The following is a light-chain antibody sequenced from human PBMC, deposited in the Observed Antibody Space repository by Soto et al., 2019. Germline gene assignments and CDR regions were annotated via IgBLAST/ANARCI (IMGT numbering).Light chain of an antibody. Sequence: EIVLTQSPGTLSLSPGERATLSCRASQSVSSSYLAWYQQKPGQAPRLLIYGASSRDTGLTDRFSGSGSGTDFTLTISRLEPEDFAVYYCQQYGSSPITFGQGTRVEIK. CDR3: QQYGSSPIT. V-gene: IGKV3-20*01. J-gene: IGKJ5*01. CDR1: QSVSSSY. CDR2: GAS.